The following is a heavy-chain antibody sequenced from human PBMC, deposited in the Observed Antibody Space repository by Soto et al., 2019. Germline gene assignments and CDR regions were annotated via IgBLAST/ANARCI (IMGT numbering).Heavy chain of an antibody. CDR2: MHRNGNTT. J-gene: IGHJ5*01. Sequence: EVQLVESGGGVVRPGGSLRLACAVSGFSLDEYGMSWVRQAPGKGLEWVSGMHRNGNTTGYADSVKGRFTISRDDAKNSLYLQMNGLRAEDTAFYYCARDHRWGYEYGDYGDSWGHGTLVTVSS. V-gene: IGHV3-20*04. CDR1: GFSLDEYG. CDR3: ARDHRWGYEYGDYGDS. D-gene: IGHD4-17*01.